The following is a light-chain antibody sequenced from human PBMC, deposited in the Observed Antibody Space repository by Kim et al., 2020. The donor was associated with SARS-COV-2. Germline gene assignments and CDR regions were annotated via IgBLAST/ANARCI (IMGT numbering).Light chain of an antibody. CDR2: DAS. V-gene: IGKV1-39*01. J-gene: IGKJ2*01. Sequence: DIQMTQSPSSLSASVEDRVTITCRASQTIRTYLNWYQQKPGKAPKLLIYDASSLQGGVPSRFSGSGSGTDFTLTISSLQPEDFATYYCQPSYSTPYTFGQGTKLEI. CDR3: QPSYSTPYT. CDR1: QTIRTY.